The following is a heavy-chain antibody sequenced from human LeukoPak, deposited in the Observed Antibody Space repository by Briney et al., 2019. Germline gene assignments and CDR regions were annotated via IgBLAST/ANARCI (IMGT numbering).Heavy chain of an antibody. J-gene: IGHJ4*02. Sequence: SCKASGGTFSSYAMSWVRQAPGKGLEWVSVISGSVGSTYYADSVKGRFTISRDNSENTLYLQMNSLRAEDTALYYCAKAPGATHFDYWGQGTLVTVSS. V-gene: IGHV3-23*01. CDR3: AKAPGATHFDY. CDR2: ISGSVGST. CDR1: GGTFSSYA. D-gene: IGHD1-26*01.